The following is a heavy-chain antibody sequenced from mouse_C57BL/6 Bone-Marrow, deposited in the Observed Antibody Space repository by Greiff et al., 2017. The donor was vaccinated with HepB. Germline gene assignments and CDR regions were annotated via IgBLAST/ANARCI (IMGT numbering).Heavy chain of an antibody. V-gene: IGHV1-72*01. Sequence: VQLQQSVAELVRPGASVKLSCTASGFNIKNTYMHWVKQRPGRGLEWIGRIDPNSGGTKYNEKFKSKATLTVDKPSSTAYMQLSSLTSEDSAVYYCARDDGYYKDFDYWGQGTTLTVSS. CDR1: GFNIKNTY. CDR2: IDPNSGGT. CDR3: ARDDGYYKDFDY. J-gene: IGHJ2*01. D-gene: IGHD2-3*01.